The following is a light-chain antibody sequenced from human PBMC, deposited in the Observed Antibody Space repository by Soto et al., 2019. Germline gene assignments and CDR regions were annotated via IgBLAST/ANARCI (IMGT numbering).Light chain of an antibody. CDR2: GAS. J-gene: IGKJ4*01. CDR3: QQYNSAPLT. Sequence: EIVLTQSPGTLSLSPGERATLSCRASQSVTKSVIGSLLAWYQQKPGQAPRLLISGASRRATGIPDRFSGSGSGTDFTLTISRLEPEDFAVYYCQQYNSAPLTFGGGTKVEIK. CDR1: QSVTKSVIGSL. V-gene: IGKV3-20*01.